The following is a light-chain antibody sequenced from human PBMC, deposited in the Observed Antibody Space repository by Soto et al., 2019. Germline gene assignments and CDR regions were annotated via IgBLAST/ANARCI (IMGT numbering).Light chain of an antibody. CDR2: GAS. J-gene: IGKJ1*01. V-gene: IGKV3-20*01. CDR1: QSISSNF. CDR3: QQYGGSPRT. Sequence: EIVLTQSPGTLSLSPGERATLSCRASQSISSNFLAWYQQKPGRAPRLLIYGASSRATGIPDRFSGSGSGTDFTLTISRLEPEYLAVYYCQQYGGSPRTFGQGTKVEIK.